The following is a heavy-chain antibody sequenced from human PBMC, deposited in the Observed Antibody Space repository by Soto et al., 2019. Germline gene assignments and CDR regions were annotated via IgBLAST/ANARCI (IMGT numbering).Heavy chain of an antibody. V-gene: IGHV4-61*01. CDR3: ARDLGANCSGGSCYLDY. CDR2: IYYSGST. Sequence: PSATLSLTCTVSGGSVSSGSYYWSWIRQPPGKGLEWIGYIYYSGSTNYNPSLKSRVTISVDTSKNQFSLKLSSVTAADTAVYYCARDLGANCSGGSCYLDYWGQGTLVTVSS. J-gene: IGHJ4*02. D-gene: IGHD2-15*01. CDR1: GGSVSSGSYY.